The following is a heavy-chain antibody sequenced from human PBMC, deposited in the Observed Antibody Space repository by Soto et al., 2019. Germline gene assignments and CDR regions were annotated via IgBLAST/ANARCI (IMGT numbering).Heavy chain of an antibody. CDR1: GFTFSSYW. J-gene: IGHJ6*03. CDR2: IKQDGSEK. D-gene: IGHD3-3*01. Sequence: GGSLRLSCAASGFTFSSYWMSWVRQAPGKGLEWVANIKQDGSEKYYVDSVKGRFTISRDNAKNSLYLQMNSLRAEDTAVYYCARGNYDFWSGIGHYYYYMDVWGKGTTVTVSS. V-gene: IGHV3-7*01. CDR3: ARGNYDFWSGIGHYYYYMDV.